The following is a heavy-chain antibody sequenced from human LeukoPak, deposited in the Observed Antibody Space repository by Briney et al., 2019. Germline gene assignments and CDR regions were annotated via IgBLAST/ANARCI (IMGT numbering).Heavy chain of an antibody. J-gene: IGHJ4*02. CDR3: ASQRNDYYDSSGHDY. D-gene: IGHD3-22*01. Sequence: SETLSLTCTVSGNSTSNINYYWGWIRQPPGKGLEWIGSIYYSGSTYYNPSLKSRVTISVDTSKNQFSLKLSSVTAADTAVYYCASQRNDYYDSSGHDYWGQGALVTVSS. V-gene: IGHV4-39*01. CDR1: GNSTSNINYY. CDR2: IYYSGST.